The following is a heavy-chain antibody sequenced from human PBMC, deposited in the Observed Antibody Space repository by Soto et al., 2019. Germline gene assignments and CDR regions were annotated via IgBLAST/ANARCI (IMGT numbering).Heavy chain of an antibody. Sequence: EVQLAESGGGLVKPGGSLRLSCVGSGFTFSTYSMNWVRQAPGKGLEWVAFISSSGSTITYADSVTGRFTISRENAKNSVYLQMNSLRDEDTALYYCAKLPLLRVVDNWFAPWGQGTQVTVSS. D-gene: IGHD5-12*01. CDR1: GFTFSTYS. V-gene: IGHV3-48*02. CDR3: AKLPLLRVVDNWFAP. CDR2: ISSSGSTI. J-gene: IGHJ5*02.